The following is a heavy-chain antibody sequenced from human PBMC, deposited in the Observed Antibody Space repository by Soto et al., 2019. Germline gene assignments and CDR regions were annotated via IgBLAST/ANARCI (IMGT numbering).Heavy chain of an antibody. CDR1: GGSFSGYY. V-gene: IGHV4-34*01. CDR3: ARGPPDRAFDI. J-gene: IGHJ3*02. Sequence: SETLSLTCAVYGGSFSGYYWSWIRQPPGKGLEWIGEINHSGSTNYNPSLKSRVTISVDTSKNQFSLKLSSVTAADTAVYYCARGPPDRAFDIWGQGTMVTVSS. CDR2: INHSGST.